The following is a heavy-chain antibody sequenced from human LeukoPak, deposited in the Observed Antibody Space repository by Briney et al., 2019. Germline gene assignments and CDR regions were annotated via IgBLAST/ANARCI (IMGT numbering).Heavy chain of an antibody. CDR2: ISGSGGST. D-gene: IGHD3-22*01. V-gene: IGHV3-23*01. Sequence: PGGSLRLSCAASGFTFSSYAMSWVRQAPGKGLEWVSAISGSGGSTYYADSVKGRFTISRDNSKNTLYLQMNSLRAEDTAVYYCAKDLFKDSSGYYGYWGQGTLVTVSS. J-gene: IGHJ4*02. CDR3: AKDLFKDSSGYYGY. CDR1: GFTFSSYA.